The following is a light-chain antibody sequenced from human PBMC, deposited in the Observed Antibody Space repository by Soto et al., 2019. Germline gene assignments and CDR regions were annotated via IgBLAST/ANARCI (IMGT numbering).Light chain of an antibody. CDR1: RDVGSD. CDR3: LQDYGDSRT. V-gene: IGKV1-6*01. J-gene: IGKJ1*01. CDR2: AAS. Sequence: QMTQSPSSLSASVGEKIIITCRASRDVGSDVSWYQQKPGQAPKLLIYAASNLYTGVPSRFSGSRSGTEFTLTISSLQPEDFASYYCLQDYGDSRTFGQGTKVDIK.